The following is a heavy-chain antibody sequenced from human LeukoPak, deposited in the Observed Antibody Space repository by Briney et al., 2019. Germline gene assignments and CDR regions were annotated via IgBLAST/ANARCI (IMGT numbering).Heavy chain of an antibody. Sequence: ASVKVSCKASGYTFTSYDINWVRQATGQGLEWMGWMNPNSGNTGYAQKLQGRVTMTRNTSISTAYMELSSLRSEDTAVYYCARGLRPKKPRYDSSGYSSRYYFDYWGQGTLVTVSS. CDR1: GYTFTSYD. V-gene: IGHV1-8*01. J-gene: IGHJ4*02. CDR2: MNPNSGNT. D-gene: IGHD3-22*01. CDR3: ARGLRPKKPRYDSSGYSSRYYFDY.